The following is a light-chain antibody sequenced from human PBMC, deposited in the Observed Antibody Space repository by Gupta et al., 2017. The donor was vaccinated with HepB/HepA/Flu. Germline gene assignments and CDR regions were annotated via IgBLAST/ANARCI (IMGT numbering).Light chain of an antibody. CDR1: DSNIGADYD. Sequence: QSVLTQPPSVSGASGQRVTISCTGSDSNIGADYDVHWYQQLPGTAPKLLIYGNFYRPSGVPDRFSGSRSGTSASLAIAGLQAEDEGDYYCQSYDRSLGGSVFGGGTKLTVL. CDR3: QSYDRSLGGSV. J-gene: IGLJ2*01. CDR2: GNF. V-gene: IGLV1-40*01.